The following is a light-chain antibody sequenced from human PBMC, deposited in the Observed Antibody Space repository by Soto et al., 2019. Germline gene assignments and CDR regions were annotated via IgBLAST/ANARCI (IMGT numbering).Light chain of an antibody. CDR2: ETS. CDR3: FSFTSTNTHV. CDR1: SSDFGRYKF. J-gene: IGLJ1*01. Sequence: QSVLTQPASVSGSPGQSVTISCTGTSSDFGRYKFVSWYQHHPGTVPKVIIYETSKRPSGVSDRFSGSKSGNTASLTISGLQAEDEADYYCFSFTSTNTHVFGSGTKVTVL. V-gene: IGLV2-23*01.